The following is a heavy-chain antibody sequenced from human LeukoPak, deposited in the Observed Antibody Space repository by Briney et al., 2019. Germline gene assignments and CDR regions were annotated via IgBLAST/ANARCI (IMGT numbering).Heavy chain of an antibody. D-gene: IGHD6-19*01. J-gene: IGHJ4*02. CDR1: GFTFSSYG. V-gene: IGHV3-33*01. CDR3: ARAREQWLAYFDY. Sequence: GGSLRLSCAASGFTFSSYGMHWVRQAPGKGLEWVAVIWYDGSNKYYADSVKGRFTISRDNSKNTLYLQMNSLRAEDTAVYYCARAREQWLAYFDYWGQGTLVTVSS. CDR2: IWYDGSNK.